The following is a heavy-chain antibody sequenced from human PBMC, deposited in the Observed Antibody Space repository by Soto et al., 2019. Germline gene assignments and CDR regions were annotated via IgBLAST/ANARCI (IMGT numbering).Heavy chain of an antibody. D-gene: IGHD2-15*01. Sequence: QVQLGESGGGVVQPGRSLRLSCAASGFTFSSYGMHWVRQAPGKGLEWVALIWFDGSDKYYTESVKGRFTISRDNSKSTLYLQMNSLRAEDTAVYYCARLYCSASSCYSVGAFDIRGQGTMVTVSS. CDR1: GFTFSSYG. V-gene: IGHV3-33*01. CDR3: ARLYCSASSCYSVGAFDI. CDR2: IWFDGSDK. J-gene: IGHJ3*02.